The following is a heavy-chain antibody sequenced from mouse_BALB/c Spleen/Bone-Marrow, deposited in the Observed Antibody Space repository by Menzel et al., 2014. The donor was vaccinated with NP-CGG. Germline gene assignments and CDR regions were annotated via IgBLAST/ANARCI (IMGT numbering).Heavy chain of an antibody. CDR1: GYTFTSYW. V-gene: IGHV1-7*01. CDR3: ARTGNAMDY. CDR2: INPSTGYT. Sequence: VQLQQSGAELAKPGAPVKMSCKASGYTFTSYWMHWVKQRPGQGLEWIGYINPSTGYTEHNQKFKDKATLTADKSSSTAYMQLSSLTSEDSAVYYCARTGNAMDYWGQGTSVTVSS. D-gene: IGHD4-1*01. J-gene: IGHJ4*01.